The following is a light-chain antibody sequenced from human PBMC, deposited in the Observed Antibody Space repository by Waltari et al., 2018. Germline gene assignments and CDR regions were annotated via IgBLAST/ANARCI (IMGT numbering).Light chain of an antibody. V-gene: IGLV2-14*03. CDR2: DVT. J-gene: IGLJ2*01. CDR3: SSYMDTTTLEL. CDR1: SSDVGSYNY. Sequence: QSALTQPASVSGSPGQSITISCTGTSSDVGSYNYVSWYQQHPGKAPKLIIYDVTNRPSGVSNRFSGSKSGNTASLTISGLQAEDEADYYCSSYMDTTTLELFGGGTSPTVL.